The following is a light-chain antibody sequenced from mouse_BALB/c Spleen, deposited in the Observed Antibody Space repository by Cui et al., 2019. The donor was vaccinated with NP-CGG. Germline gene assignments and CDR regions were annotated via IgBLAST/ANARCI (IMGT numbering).Light chain of an antibody. J-gene: IGLJ1*01. V-gene: IGLV1*01. CDR2: GTN. CDR3: ALWYSNHWV. Sequence: QAVVTQESALTTSPGETVTLTCRSNTEAVTTSNYANWVQEKPDHLFTGLIGGTNNRAPGVPARFSGSLIGDKAALTITGSQTEDEAIYFCALWYSNHWVVGGGTKLTVL. CDR1: TEAVTTSNY.